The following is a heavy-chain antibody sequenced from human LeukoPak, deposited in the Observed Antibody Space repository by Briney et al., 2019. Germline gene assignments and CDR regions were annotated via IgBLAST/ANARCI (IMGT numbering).Heavy chain of an antibody. CDR3: AGVQTGSVGYYGMDV. J-gene: IGHJ6*02. V-gene: IGHV3-13*01. Sequence: GGSLRLSCAASGFTFSSYDMHWVRQVTGKGQEWVSAVGTVGDTYYPGSVKGRFTVSRENARNSLYLQMNSLRAGDTAVYYCAGVQTGSVGYYGMDVCGQGTTVTVSS. CDR1: GFTFSSYD. CDR2: VGTVGDT. D-gene: IGHD1-26*01.